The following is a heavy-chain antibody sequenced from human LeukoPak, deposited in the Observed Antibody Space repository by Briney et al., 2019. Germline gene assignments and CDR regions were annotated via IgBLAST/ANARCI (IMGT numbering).Heavy chain of an antibody. J-gene: IGHJ4*02. Sequence: PGGSLRLSCAASGFTFSSYAMSWVRQAPGKGLEWVSAISGSGGSTYYADSVKGRFTISRDNAKNTLYLQMNSLRAEDTAVYYCARDLFADGGTNWGQGTLVTVSS. CDR3: ARDLFADGGTN. D-gene: IGHD4-23*01. V-gene: IGHV3-23*01. CDR2: ISGSGGST. CDR1: GFTFSSYA.